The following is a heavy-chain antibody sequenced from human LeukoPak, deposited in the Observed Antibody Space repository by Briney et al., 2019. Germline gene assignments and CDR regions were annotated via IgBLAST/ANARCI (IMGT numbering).Heavy chain of an antibody. J-gene: IGHJ5*02. CDR1: GGSISSYY. CDR3: ARDYLEYSSGRKPGDWFDP. V-gene: IGHV4-4*07. D-gene: IGHD6-19*01. CDR2: IYTSGST. Sequence: SETLSLTCTVSGGSISSYYWSWIRQPAGKGLEWIGRIYTSGSTNYNPSLKSRVTMSVDTSKNQFSLKLSSVTAADTAVYYCARDYLEYSSGRKPGDWFDPWGQGTLVTVSS.